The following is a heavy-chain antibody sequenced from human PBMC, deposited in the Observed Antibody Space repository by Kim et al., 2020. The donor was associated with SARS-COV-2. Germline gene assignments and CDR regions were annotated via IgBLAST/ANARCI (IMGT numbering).Heavy chain of an antibody. Sequence: TGSSQNIQGRLTITRDTSATTVYMELSSLESEDTAVYYCARQDRLGQIGDYWGQGTLVIVSS. CDR2: T. J-gene: IGHJ4*02. CDR3: ARQDRLGQIGDY. D-gene: IGHD1-26*01. V-gene: IGHV1-3*01.